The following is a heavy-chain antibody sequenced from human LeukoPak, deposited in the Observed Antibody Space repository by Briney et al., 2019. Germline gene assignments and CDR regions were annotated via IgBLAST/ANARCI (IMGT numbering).Heavy chain of an antibody. V-gene: IGHV4-59*01. CDR2: IYDSGST. CDR1: GASISNYY. Sequence: SSETLSLTCTVSGASISNYYWSGIRQPPGKGLEWIANIYDSGSTNYNPSLKSRIIIPVDTSKNQFSLKLSSVTAADTAVYYCARGSRYGSGTYYNDFWGQGTLVTVSS. D-gene: IGHD3-10*01. CDR3: ARGSRYGSGTYYNDF. J-gene: IGHJ4*02.